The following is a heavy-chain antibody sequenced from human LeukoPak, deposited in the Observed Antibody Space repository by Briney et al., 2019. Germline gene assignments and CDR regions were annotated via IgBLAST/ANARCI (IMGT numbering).Heavy chain of an antibody. V-gene: IGHV1-69*04. CDR2: IIPILGIA. J-gene: IGHJ5*02. CDR1: GYTFTSYG. CDR3: ARSQTSWFDP. Sequence: SVTVSCKASGYTFTSYGISWVRQAPGQGLEWMGRIIPILGIANYAQKFQGRVTITADKSTSTAYMELSSLRSEDTAVYYCARSQTSWFDPWGQGTLVTVSS.